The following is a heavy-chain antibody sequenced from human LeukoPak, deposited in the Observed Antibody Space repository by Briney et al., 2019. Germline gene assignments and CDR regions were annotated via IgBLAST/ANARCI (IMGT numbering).Heavy chain of an antibody. CDR3: ARGKEMGVVINWFDP. CDR1: GYTFASYD. V-gene: IGHV1-8*01. D-gene: IGHD5-24*01. Sequence: ASVMVSCKASGYTFASYDINWVRQATGQGLEWMGWMNPNSGNTGYAQKFQGRVTMTRNTSISTAYMELSSLRSEDTAVYYCARGKEMGVVINWFDPWGQGTLVTVSS. J-gene: IGHJ5*02. CDR2: MNPNSGNT.